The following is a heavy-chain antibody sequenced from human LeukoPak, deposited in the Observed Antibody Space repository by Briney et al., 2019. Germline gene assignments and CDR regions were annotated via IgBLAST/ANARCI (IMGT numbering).Heavy chain of an antibody. CDR1: GFTFDDYA. V-gene: IGHV3-9*01. CDR3: ARDPYGTLAAAGTLGSYMDV. Sequence: GGSLRLSCAASGFTFDDYAMHWVRQAPGKGLEWVSGISWNSGSIGYADSVKGLFTISRDNAKNSLFLQMNSLRAEDTALYYCARDPYGTLAAAGTLGSYMDVWGKGTTVTVSS. CDR2: ISWNSGSI. J-gene: IGHJ6*03. D-gene: IGHD6-13*01.